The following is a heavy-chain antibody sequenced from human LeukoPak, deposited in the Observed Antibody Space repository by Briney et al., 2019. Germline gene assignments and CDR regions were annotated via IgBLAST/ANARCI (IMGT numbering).Heavy chain of an antibody. CDR3: ARIYSSSSSRGAFDI. CDR2: FSGSGGDT. J-gene: IGHJ3*02. D-gene: IGHD6-6*01. V-gene: IGHV3-23*01. Sequence: GGSLRLSCAASGFTFSSYAMSWVRQAPGKGLEWVSAFSGSGGDTYYADSVKGRFTISRDNAKNSLYLQMNSLRAEDTAVYYCARIYSSSSSRGAFDIWGQGTMVTVSS. CDR1: GFTFSSYA.